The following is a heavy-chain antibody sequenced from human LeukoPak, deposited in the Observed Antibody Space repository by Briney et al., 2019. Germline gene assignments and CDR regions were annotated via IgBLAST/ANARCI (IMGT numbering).Heavy chain of an antibody. CDR3: ARDPLVDSYDSGGYLGGNSDY. CDR1: GYTFTTYG. CDR2: ISPYNGNT. V-gene: IGHV1-18*01. D-gene: IGHD3-22*01. J-gene: IGHJ4*02. Sequence: ASVKVSCKASGYTFTTYGVSWVRQAPGQGLEWMGWISPYNGNTNYAQKFQGRVTMTTDTSKTTAYMELRSLRYDDTAVYYCARDPLVDSYDSGGYLGGNSDYWGQGTLVTVSS.